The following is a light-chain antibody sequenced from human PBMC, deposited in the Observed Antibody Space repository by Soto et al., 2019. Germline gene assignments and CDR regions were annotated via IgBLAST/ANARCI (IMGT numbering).Light chain of an antibody. V-gene: IGKV2-30*02. CDR1: QSLVHSDGNTY. CDR3: MQGTYRRT. Sequence: DMVMTQSPLSVPVALGQPASMSCRSSQSLVHSDGNTYLNWFQQRPGQSPRRLIYRVSNRDSGVPDRFSGSGSATDFTLNISRVEAEDVGVYYCMQGTYRRTFGQGTKVDIK. J-gene: IGKJ1*01. CDR2: RVS.